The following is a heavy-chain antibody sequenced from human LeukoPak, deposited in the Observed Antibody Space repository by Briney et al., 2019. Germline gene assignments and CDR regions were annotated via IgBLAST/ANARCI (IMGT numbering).Heavy chain of an antibody. V-gene: IGHV4-59*01. CDR3: ARGAVTTDYYYYYMDV. D-gene: IGHD4-17*01. J-gene: IGHJ6*03. Sequence: SETLSLTCTVSGGSISSYYWSWIRQPPGKGLEWIGYIYYSGSTNYNPSLKSRVTISVDTSKNQFSLKLSFVTAADTAVYYCARGAVTTDYYYYYMDVWGKGTTVTVSS. CDR2: IYYSGST. CDR1: GGSISSYY.